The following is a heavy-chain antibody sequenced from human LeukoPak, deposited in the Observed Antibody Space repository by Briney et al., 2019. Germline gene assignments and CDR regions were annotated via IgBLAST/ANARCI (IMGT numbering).Heavy chain of an antibody. CDR3: ARGILVTVYAAFDY. J-gene: IGHJ4*02. D-gene: IGHD2/OR15-2a*01. CDR2: INHSGRT. Sequence: SETLSLTCAVYGGSFSGYYWSWIRQPPGKGLEWIGEINHSGRTNYNPSLTSRVSISVDTSKNQFSLELSSVTAADTAVYYCARGILVTVYAAFDYWGQGTLVTVSS. CDR1: GGSFSGYY. V-gene: IGHV4-34*01.